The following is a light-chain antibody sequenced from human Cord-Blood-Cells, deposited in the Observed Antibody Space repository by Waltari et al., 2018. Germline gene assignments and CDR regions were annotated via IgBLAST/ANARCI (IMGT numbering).Light chain of an antibody. Sequence: DIQMTQSPYSLSASVGDRVTITCRASQSISSYLNWYQQKPGKAPKLLIYAASSLHSGVPSRFSGSGSGTDFTLTISSLQPEDFATYYCQQSYSTPPTFGQGTKVEIK. J-gene: IGKJ1*01. CDR3: QQSYSTPPT. CDR2: AAS. V-gene: IGKV1-39*01. CDR1: QSISSY.